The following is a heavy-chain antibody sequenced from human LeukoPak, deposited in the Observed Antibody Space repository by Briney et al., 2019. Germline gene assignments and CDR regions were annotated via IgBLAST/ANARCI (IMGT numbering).Heavy chain of an antibody. CDR1: GYTFTSYA. CDR2: INAGNGNT. D-gene: IGHD6-19*01. J-gene: IGHJ4*02. CDR3: ARDGSGWRKFDY. Sequence: ASVKVSCKVSGYTFTSYAMHWVRQAPGQRLEWMGWINAGNGNTKYSQKFQGRVTITRDTSASTAYMELSSLRSEDTAVYYCARDGSGWRKFDYWGQGTLVTVSS. V-gene: IGHV1-3*01.